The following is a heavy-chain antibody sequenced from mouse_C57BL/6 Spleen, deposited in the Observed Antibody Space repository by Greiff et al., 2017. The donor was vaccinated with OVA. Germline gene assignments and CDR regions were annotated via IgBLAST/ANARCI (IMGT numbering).Heavy chain of an antibody. J-gene: IGHJ3*01. V-gene: IGHV1-18*01. D-gene: IGHD1-1*01. CDR3: ASLITTLGSPWFAY. Sequence: EVQLQQSGPELVKPGASVKIPCKASGYTFTDYNMDWVKQSHGKSLEWIGDINPNNGGTIYNQKFKGKATLTVDKSSSTAYMELRSLTSEDTAVYYCASLITTLGSPWFAYWGQGTLVTVSA. CDR1: GYTFTDYN. CDR2: INPNNGGT.